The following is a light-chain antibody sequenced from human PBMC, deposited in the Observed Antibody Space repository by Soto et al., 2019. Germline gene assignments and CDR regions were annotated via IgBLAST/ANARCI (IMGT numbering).Light chain of an antibody. Sequence: SYELTQPPSVSVAPGQTARITCGGNSIGSKSVHWYQQKPGQAPVLVVYDDSDRPSGIPERFSGSNSGNTATLTISRVEAGDEADYYCQVWDSSSDRYVFGTGTTVTVL. CDR1: SIGSKS. CDR3: QVWDSSSDRYV. CDR2: DDS. V-gene: IGLV3-21*02. J-gene: IGLJ1*01.